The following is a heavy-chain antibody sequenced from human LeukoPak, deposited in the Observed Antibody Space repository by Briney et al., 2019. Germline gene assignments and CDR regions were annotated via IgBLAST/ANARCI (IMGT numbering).Heavy chain of an antibody. CDR2: ISGSGGST. CDR3: AKGPSSTRRHIDY. V-gene: IGHV3-23*01. D-gene: IGHD2-2*01. CDR1: GFTLSSYA. Sequence: GGSLRLSCAASGFTLSSYAMSWVRQAPGKGLEWVSAISGSGGSTYYADSVKGRFTISRDNSKNTLYLQMNSLRAEDTAVYYCAKGPSSTRRHIDYWGQGTLVTVSS. J-gene: IGHJ4*02.